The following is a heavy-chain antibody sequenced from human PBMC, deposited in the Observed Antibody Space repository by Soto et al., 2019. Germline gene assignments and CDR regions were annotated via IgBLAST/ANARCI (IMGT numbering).Heavy chain of an antibody. CDR2: KCYDGSNK. J-gene: IGHJ4*01. CDR3: ARGGGLYYYDSESYYSIEY. V-gene: IGHV3-33*01. D-gene: IGHD3-10*01. CDR1: GFTFSSYG. Sequence: PGGSLRLSCAASGFTFSSYGMHWVRQAPDKGQEWVAVKCYDGSNKHYADSVKGRFTFSRYNSKNTLYLQMNSLRAEDTAVYYCARGGGLYYYDSESYYSIEYWGHGTLVTVSS.